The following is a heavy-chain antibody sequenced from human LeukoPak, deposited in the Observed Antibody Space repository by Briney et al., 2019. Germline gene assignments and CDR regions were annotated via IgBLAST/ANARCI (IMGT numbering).Heavy chain of an antibody. Sequence: GASVKVSCKASGYIFTSYGISWVRQAPGQGLEWMGWISVYNGNTNYAQKLQGRVTMTTDTSTSTAYMELRSLRSDDTAVYYCARSSSVTIPGYYFDYWGQGTLVTVSS. V-gene: IGHV1-18*04. D-gene: IGHD2-21*01. CDR2: ISVYNGNT. CDR1: GYIFTSYG. CDR3: ARSSSVTIPGYYFDY. J-gene: IGHJ4*02.